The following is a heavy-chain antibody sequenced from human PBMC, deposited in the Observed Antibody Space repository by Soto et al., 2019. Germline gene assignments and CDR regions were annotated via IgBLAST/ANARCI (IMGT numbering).Heavy chain of an antibody. V-gene: IGHV3-7*01. Sequence: QAGGSLRLSCAASEFTFDKYYMTWVRQAPGKGPEWVANIKPDGSEQYYVDSVKGRFTISRDNPNNSLYLQMNSLRAEDTAVYFCARGNWNYYYGFDVWGQGTTVTVSS. CDR2: IKPDGSEQ. J-gene: IGHJ6*02. D-gene: IGHD1-20*01. CDR1: EFTFDKYY. CDR3: ARGNWNYYYGFDV.